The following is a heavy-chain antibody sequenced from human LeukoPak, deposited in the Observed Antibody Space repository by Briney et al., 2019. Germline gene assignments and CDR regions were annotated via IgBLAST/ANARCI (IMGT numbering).Heavy chain of an antibody. Sequence: PGGSLRLSCVASGFTFNNYAMTWVRQAPGKGLEWVANIKQDGSEKHYVDSVKGRFTISRDNAKNSLYLQMSSLRAEDTAVYYCARGATKSFYYDSSGYYYVYWGQGTLVTVSS. V-gene: IGHV3-7*01. CDR1: GFTFNNYA. J-gene: IGHJ4*02. CDR2: IKQDGSEK. D-gene: IGHD3-22*01. CDR3: ARGATKSFYYDSSGYYYVY.